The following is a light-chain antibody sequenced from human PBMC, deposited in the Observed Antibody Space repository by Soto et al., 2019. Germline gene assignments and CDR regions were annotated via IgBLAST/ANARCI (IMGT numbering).Light chain of an antibody. Sequence: PGERATLSCRASQSVSSRYLAWYRQKPGQAPRLLIYATSSRATGIPDRFSGSGSGTEFTLTISRLETEDFAVYYCQQSGNSFGQGTKVDIK. J-gene: IGKJ1*01. V-gene: IGKV3-20*01. CDR2: ATS. CDR3: QQSGNS. CDR1: QSVSSRY.